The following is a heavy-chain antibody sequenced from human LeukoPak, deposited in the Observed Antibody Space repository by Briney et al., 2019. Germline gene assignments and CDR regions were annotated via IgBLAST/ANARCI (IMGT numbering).Heavy chain of an antibody. D-gene: IGHD6-13*01. Sequence: SETLSLTCTVSGYSISSGYYWGWIRQPPGKGLEWIGSIYHSGSTYYNPSLKSRITISVDTSKNQFSLKLSSVTAADTAVYYCARDRGVAAAVTFDYWGQGTLVTVSS. V-gene: IGHV4-38-2*02. CDR1: GYSISSGYY. CDR3: ARDRGVAAAVTFDY. J-gene: IGHJ4*02. CDR2: IYHSGST.